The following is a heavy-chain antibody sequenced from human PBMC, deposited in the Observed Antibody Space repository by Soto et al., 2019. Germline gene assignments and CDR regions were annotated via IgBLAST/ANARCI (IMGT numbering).Heavy chain of an antibody. J-gene: IGHJ5*02. CDR1: GYTFTVYY. D-gene: IGHD3-10*01. CDR3: ARLYGSGSYVEFDP. Sequence: GSSVKVSCKASGYTFTVYYMYWVRQAPGQGLEWMGWINPNSGGTNYAQKFQGWVTMTRDTSISTAYMELSRLRSDDTAVYYCARLYGSGSYVEFDPWGQGTLVTVSS. CDR2: INPNSGGT. V-gene: IGHV1-2*04.